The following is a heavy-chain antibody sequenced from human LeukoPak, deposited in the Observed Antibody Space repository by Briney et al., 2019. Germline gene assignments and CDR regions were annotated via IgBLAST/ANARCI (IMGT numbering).Heavy chain of an antibody. CDR2: IYYSGST. CDR1: GGSISSYY. D-gene: IGHD3-22*01. V-gene: IGHV4-59*01. Sequence: SETLSLTCTVSGGSISSYYWSWIRQPPGKGLEWTGYIYYSGSTNYNPSLKSRVTISVDTSKNQFSLRLSSVTAADTAVYYCARGEWGSGSTADYWGQGTLVTVSS. J-gene: IGHJ4*02. CDR3: ARGEWGSGSTADY.